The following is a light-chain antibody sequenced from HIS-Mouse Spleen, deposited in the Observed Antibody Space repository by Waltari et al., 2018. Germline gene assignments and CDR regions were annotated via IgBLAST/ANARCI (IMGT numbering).Light chain of an antibody. CDR1: QSVSSY. J-gene: IGKJ2*01. Sequence: EIVLTQSPANLSLSPGERATLSCRASQSVSSYFAWHQQKPGQAPMLLIYDASNRTTGIPARFSGSGSGTDFTLTISSLEPEDFAVYYCQQRSNWPPTFGQGTKLEIK. CDR2: DAS. CDR3: QQRSNWPPT. V-gene: IGKV3-11*01.